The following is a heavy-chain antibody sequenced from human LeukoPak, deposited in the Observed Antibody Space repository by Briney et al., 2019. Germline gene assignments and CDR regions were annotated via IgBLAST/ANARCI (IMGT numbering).Heavy chain of an antibody. CDR2: IYSSGNT. J-gene: IGHJ3*01. CDR1: GFTVSSSY. CDR3: ARRSRDAFDF. Sequence: PGGSLRLSCAASGFTVSSSYMSWVRQAPGKGLEWVSVIYSSGNTYYADSVKGRFTISRDNSKNTLYLQMNSLRAEDTAVYYCARRSRDAFDFWGQGTVVTVSS. V-gene: IGHV3-53*01.